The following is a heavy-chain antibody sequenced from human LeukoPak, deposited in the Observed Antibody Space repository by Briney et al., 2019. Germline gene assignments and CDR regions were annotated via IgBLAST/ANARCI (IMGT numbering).Heavy chain of an antibody. CDR2: IDPNSGGT. D-gene: IGHD1-26*01. CDR3: ARAISGTRAFDI. Sequence: ASVKVSCKASGYTFTGYYMYWVRQAPGLGLEWMGWIDPNSGGTNYAQKFQGRVTMTRDTSISTAYMELSRLRSDDTAVYYCARAISGTRAFDIWGQGTMVTVSS. CDR1: GYTFTGYY. J-gene: IGHJ3*02. V-gene: IGHV1-2*02.